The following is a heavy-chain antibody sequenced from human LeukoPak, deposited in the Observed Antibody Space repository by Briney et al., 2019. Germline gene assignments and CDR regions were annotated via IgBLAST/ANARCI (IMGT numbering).Heavy chain of an antibody. J-gene: IGHJ4*02. CDR1: VGTFSSYA. CDR3: ASPAHYYDSSGYFSY. CDR2: IIPIVGTA. D-gene: IGHD3-22*01. V-gene: IGHV1-69*05. Sequence: ALLKVSCKASVGTFSSYAISWVRQAPGQGPEWRGGIIPIVGTADYAQKFPGRVTIATDESTSTANMELSSLRSENTAVYYCASPAHYYDSSGYFSYWGQGTPVTVSS.